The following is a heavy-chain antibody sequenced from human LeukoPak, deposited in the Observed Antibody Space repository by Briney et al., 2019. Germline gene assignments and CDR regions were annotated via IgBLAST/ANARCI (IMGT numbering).Heavy chain of an antibody. CDR1: GYSFSSYA. D-gene: IGHD1-1*01. Sequence: ASVKVSCKASGYSFSSYAITWVRQAPGQGLEWMGWIGAQNGNTKYAQTSQARVTMTTDTSRSTAYMELRSLRSDDTAVYYCARSTTGTTWNYYYFGLDVWGQGTTVTVSS. CDR3: ARSTTGTTWNYYYFGLDV. CDR2: IGAQNGNT. J-gene: IGHJ6*02. V-gene: IGHV1-18*01.